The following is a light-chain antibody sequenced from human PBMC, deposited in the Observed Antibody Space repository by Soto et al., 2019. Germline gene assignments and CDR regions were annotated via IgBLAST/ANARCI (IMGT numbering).Light chain of an antibody. CDR1: QSISSW. CDR2: KAS. J-gene: IGKJ5*01. V-gene: IGKV1-5*03. Sequence: DIQMTPSPSTLSASVGDRVTITCRASQSISSWLAWYQQKPGKAPKILIYKASSLESGVPSRFSGSGSGTEFTLTISSLQSEDFALYYCQQYNNWPITFGQGTRLEIK. CDR3: QQYNNWPIT.